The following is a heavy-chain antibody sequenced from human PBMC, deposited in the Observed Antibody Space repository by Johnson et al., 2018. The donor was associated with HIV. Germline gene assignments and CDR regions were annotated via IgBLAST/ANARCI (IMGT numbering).Heavy chain of an antibody. CDR2: ISGSGGST. CDR3: TGSSSDAFDI. J-gene: IGHJ3*02. D-gene: IGHD6-13*01. CDR1: EFTFSSYA. Sequence: VQLVESGGDVVRPGGSLRISCVASEFTFSSYAMSWVRQAPGKGLEWVSGISGSGGSTDYADSVKGRFTISRDNSKNTLYLQMNSLKTEDTAVYYCTGSSSDAFDIWGQGTMVTVSS. V-gene: IGHV3-23*04.